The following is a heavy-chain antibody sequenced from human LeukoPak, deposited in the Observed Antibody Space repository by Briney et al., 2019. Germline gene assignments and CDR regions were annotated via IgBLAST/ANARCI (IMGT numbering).Heavy chain of an antibody. J-gene: IGHJ5*02. CDR2: INHSGST. Sequence: PSETLSLTCAVYGGSFSGYYWSWIRQPPGKGLEWIGEINHSGSTNYNPSLKSRVTISVDTSKNQFSLKLSSVTAADTAVYYCARDSSGWYWFDPWGQGTLDTVSS. CDR3: ARDSSGWYWFDP. D-gene: IGHD6-19*01. V-gene: IGHV4-34*01. CDR1: GGSFSGYY.